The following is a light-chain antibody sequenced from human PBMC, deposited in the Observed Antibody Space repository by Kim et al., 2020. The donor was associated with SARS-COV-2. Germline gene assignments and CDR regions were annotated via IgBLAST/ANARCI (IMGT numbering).Light chain of an antibody. CDR1: QSVSSSY. Sequence: EIVLTQSPATLSLSPGERAALSCRASQSVSSSYLAWYQQKPGQAPRLLIYGASSRATGIPDRFSGSGSGTDFTLTITRLEPDDFAVYYCQLYRTSPLTFGGGTKVDIK. J-gene: IGKJ4*01. CDR2: GAS. V-gene: IGKV3-20*01. CDR3: QLYRTSPLT.